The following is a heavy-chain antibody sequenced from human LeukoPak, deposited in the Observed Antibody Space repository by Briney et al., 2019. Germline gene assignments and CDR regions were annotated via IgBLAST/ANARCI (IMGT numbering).Heavy chain of an antibody. J-gene: IGHJ4*02. D-gene: IGHD2-2*01. Sequence: GGSLRLSCAASGFTFSSYAMSWVRQAPGKGLEWVSAISGSGGSTYYADSVKGRFTISRDNSKNTLYLQMNSLRAEDTAVYYSAKGDRDRYCSSTSCYLFDYWGQGTLVTVSS. CDR3: AKGDRDRYCSSTSCYLFDY. CDR2: ISGSGGST. V-gene: IGHV3-23*01. CDR1: GFTFSSYA.